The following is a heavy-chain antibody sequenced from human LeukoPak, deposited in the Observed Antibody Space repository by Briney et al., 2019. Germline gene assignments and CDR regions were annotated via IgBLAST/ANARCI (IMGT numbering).Heavy chain of an antibody. CDR1: GYTFTGYY. D-gene: IGHD1-26*01. J-gene: IGHJ4*02. CDR2: INPNSGGT. Sequence: ASVKVSCKASGYTFTGYYMHWVRQAPGQGLEWMGRINPNSGGTNYAQKFQGRVTMTRDTSISTAYMELSSLRYEDTAVYYCATGTSGSYHSYFDYWGQGTLVTVSS. V-gene: IGHV1-2*06. CDR3: ATGTSGSYHSYFDY.